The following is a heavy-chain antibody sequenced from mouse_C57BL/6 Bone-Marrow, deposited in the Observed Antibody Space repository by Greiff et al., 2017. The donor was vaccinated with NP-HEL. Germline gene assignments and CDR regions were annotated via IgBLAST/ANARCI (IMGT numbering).Heavy chain of an antibody. Sequence: QVQLQQSGAELVKPGASVKLSCKASGYTFTEYTIHWVKQRSGQGLEWIGWFYPGSGSIKYNEKFKDKATLTADKSSSTVYMELSRLSSEDSAVYFCAKYVSPYEYDPSFDVWGTGTTVNVSS. CDR2: FYPGSGSI. CDR1: GYTFTEYT. CDR3: AKYVSPYEYDPSFDV. J-gene: IGHJ1*03. V-gene: IGHV1-62-2*01. D-gene: IGHD2-4*01.